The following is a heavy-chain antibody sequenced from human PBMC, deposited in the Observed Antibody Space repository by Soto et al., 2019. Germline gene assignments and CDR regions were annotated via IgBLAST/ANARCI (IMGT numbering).Heavy chain of an antibody. CDR3: ASLNDYGDQPLDY. J-gene: IGHJ4*02. V-gene: IGHV4-34*01. D-gene: IGHD4-17*01. CDR1: GGPSSGSN. CDR2: INHSGRT. Sequence: VRLREWGAGPLSPPGPLSLTSAVSGGPSSGSNGSGFRNPPGKGLEWIGEINHSGRTNYNPSLKSRVTRSLDTSKNQFSLKLSSVTAADTAVYYWASLNDYGDQPLDYWGQGTLVTVSS.